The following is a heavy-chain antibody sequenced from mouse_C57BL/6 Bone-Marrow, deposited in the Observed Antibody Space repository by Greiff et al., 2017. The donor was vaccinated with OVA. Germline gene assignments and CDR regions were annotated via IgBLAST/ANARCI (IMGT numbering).Heavy chain of an antibody. CDR2: IDPSDSYT. CDR1: GYTFTSYW. CDR3: ARITTVEYFDV. V-gene: IGHV1-50*01. D-gene: IGHD1-1*01. J-gene: IGHJ1*03. Sequence: VQLQQPGAELVKPGASVKLSCKASGYTFTSYWMQWVKQRPGQGLEWIGEIDPSDSYTNYNQKFKGKATLTVDTSSSTAYMQLSSLTSEDSAVYYCARITTVEYFDVWGTGTTVTVSS.